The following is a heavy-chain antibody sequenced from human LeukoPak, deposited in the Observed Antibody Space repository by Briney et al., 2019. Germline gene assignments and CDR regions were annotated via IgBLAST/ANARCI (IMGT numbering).Heavy chain of an antibody. CDR3: ATLPPIFRGGSYFRFDY. Sequence: GASVKVSCKVSGYTLTELSMHWVRQAPGKGLEWMGGFDPEDGETIYAQKFQGRVTMTEDTSTDTAYMELSSLRSEDTAVYYCATLPPIFRGGSYFRFDYWSQGTLVTVSS. J-gene: IGHJ4*02. CDR2: FDPEDGET. D-gene: IGHD1-26*01. CDR1: GYTLTELS. V-gene: IGHV1-24*01.